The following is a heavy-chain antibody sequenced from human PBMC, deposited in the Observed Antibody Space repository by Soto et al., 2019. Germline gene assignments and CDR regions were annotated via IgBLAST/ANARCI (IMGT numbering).Heavy chain of an antibody. J-gene: IGHJ4*02. CDR2: IYHSGST. CDR3: ARGGAVGLDY. D-gene: IGHD1-26*01. Sequence: QLQLQESGSGLVKPSQTLSLTCAVSGGYISSGGYSWSWLRQPPGKGLEWIGYIYHSGSTYDNPALKSRVTIAVDRSKNQFSLKLSSVTAADTAVYYCARGGAVGLDYWGQGTLVTVSS. V-gene: IGHV4-30-2*01. CDR1: GGYISSGGYS.